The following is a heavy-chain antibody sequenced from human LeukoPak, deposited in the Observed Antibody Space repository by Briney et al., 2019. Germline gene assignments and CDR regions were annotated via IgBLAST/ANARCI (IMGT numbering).Heavy chain of an antibody. D-gene: IGHD3-10*01. CDR1: GFTFSSYS. V-gene: IGHV3-48*04. CDR3: ARRGPYYYGSGSPYYYYGMDV. CDR2: ISSSSSTI. J-gene: IGHJ6*02. Sequence: PGGSLRLSCAASGFTFSSYSMNWVRQAPGKGLEWVSYISSSSSTIYYADSVKGRFTISRDNAKNSLYLQMNSLRAEDTAVYYCARRGPYYYGSGSPYYYYGMDVWGQGTTVTVSS.